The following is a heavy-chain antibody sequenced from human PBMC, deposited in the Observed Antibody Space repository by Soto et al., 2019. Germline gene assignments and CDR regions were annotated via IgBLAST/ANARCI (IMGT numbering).Heavy chain of an antibody. V-gene: IGHV1-18*01. CDR1: GYSINTYG. CDR3: AGPFSGGDFDLDV. D-gene: IGHD2-21*02. Sequence: QVQLVQSAAEVKKPGASVKVSCRAFGYSINTYGXXXXRQVPXXXXXPLGWISAYNGDTKFAQRFQGRVTMTTDTSTSTAYMELRSLRSDDAAVYYCAGPFSGGDFDLDVWGQGTTVTVSS. J-gene: IGHJ6*02. CDR2: ISAYNGDT.